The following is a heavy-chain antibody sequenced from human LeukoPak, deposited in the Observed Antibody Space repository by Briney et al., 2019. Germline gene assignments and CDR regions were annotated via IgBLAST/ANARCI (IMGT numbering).Heavy chain of an antibody. V-gene: IGHV1-18*01. CDR3: ARKTAGATEGAFDI. CDR1: GYTFENYG. Sequence: ASVKVSCKASGYTFENYGITWVRQAPGQGLEWMGWISGYNGNTDYAEKLQGRVTMTTDTSTSTAYMELRSLRSDDTAVYYCARKTAGATEGAFDIWGQGTMVTVSS. J-gene: IGHJ3*02. CDR2: ISGYNGNT. D-gene: IGHD1-26*01.